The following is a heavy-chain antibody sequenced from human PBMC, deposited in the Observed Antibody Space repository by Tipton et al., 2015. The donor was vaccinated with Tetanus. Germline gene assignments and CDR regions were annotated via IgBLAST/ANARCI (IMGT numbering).Heavy chain of an antibody. CDR1: GGSVRSGDYS. D-gene: IGHD5-24*01. Sequence: GLVKPSETLSLTCTVSGGSVRSGDYSWNWIRQPPGKGLEWLAYVSYSGRTNSNYSLKSRVTISVDTSKNQFSLRLRSVAAADTAVYYCARGGRDAYNNPLGAFDVWGRGTTVTVS. CDR3: ARGGRDAYNNPLGAFDV. CDR2: VSYSGRT. J-gene: IGHJ3*01. V-gene: IGHV4-61*08.